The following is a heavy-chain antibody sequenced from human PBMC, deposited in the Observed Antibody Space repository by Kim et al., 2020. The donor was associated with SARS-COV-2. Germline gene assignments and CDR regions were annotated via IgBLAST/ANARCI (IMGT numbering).Heavy chain of an antibody. CDR2: INPSSDGT. V-gene: IGHV1-2*02. Sequence: ASVKVSCKASGYTFTTYYMHWVRQAPGQGLEWMGWINPSSDGTYYAQSFQGRVTLTRDTSITTDYMELSGLTFDDTAVYYCGGDRGGTGGIAFWGRGTL. CDR1: GYTFTTYY. D-gene: IGHD2-21*01. CDR3: GGDRGGTGGIAF. J-gene: IGHJ4*02.